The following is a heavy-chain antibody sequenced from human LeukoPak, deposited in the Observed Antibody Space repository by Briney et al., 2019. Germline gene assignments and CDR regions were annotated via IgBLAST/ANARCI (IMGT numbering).Heavy chain of an antibody. V-gene: IGHV1-2*02. J-gene: IGHJ4*02. CDR1: GYAFTGYY. Sequence: GASVKVSCKASGYAFTGYYMHWVRQAPGQGLEWMGSTNPSSGGTNYAQKFQGRVTMTRDTSIGTAYMELSSLGSDDTAVYYCARDRRCDGRSCQELLDYWGQGTLVTVSS. CDR3: ARDRRCDGRSCQELLDY. D-gene: IGHD2-21*01. CDR2: TNPSSGGT.